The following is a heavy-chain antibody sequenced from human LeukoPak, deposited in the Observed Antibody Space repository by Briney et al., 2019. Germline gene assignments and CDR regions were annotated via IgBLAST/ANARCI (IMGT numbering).Heavy chain of an antibody. CDR2: INSSGGST. Sequence: ASVKVSCKASGYTFTSYYMHWVRQAPGQGFEWMGIINSSGGSTSYAQKFQGRVTMTRDTSTSTVYMELSSLRSEDTAVYYCARGYYFDSSGYYHFDYWGQGTLVTVSS. CDR3: ARGYYFDSSGYYHFDY. D-gene: IGHD3-22*01. J-gene: IGHJ4*02. CDR1: GYTFTSYY. V-gene: IGHV1-46*01.